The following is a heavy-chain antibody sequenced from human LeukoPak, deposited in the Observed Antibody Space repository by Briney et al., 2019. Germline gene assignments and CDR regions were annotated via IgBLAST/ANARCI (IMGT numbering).Heavy chain of an antibody. Sequence: PSQTLSLTCTVSRGSIGRGGYSWNWIRQTPGKGLEWIGYISHTGSTSYNPSLKSRVTISVDVSKDEFSLRLSSVVAADTAVYYCASSSKIFGILVIPGYMDVWGIGTTVTVSS. CDR3: ASSSKIFGILVIPGYMDV. V-gene: IGHV4-30-2*01. CDR1: RGSIGRGGYS. J-gene: IGHJ6*03. CDR2: ISHTGST. D-gene: IGHD3-3*01.